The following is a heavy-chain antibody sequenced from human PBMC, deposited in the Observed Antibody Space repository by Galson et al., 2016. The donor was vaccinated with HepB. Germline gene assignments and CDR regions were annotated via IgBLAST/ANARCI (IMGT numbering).Heavy chain of an antibody. V-gene: IGHV4-59*01. Sequence: SETLSLTCSVSSGSISFYYWSWIRQSPGKGLEWIGYVYYTGSTEYNPSLKGRVTMSVDTSKNQFSLKMTSVTAADTAVNYCARSPPGLYPLVPAAMNNYFDPWGQGILVTVST. D-gene: IGHD2-2*01. J-gene: IGHJ5*02. CDR2: VYYTGST. CDR3: ARSPPGLYPLVPAAMNNYFDP. CDR1: SGSISFYY.